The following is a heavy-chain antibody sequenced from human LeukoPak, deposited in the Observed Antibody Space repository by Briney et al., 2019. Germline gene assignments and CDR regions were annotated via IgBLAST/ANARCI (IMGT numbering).Heavy chain of an antibody. J-gene: IGHJ4*02. D-gene: IGHD2-21*02. CDR3: ARAPEWSLAYCGGDCYPDY. Sequence: PGGSLRLSCVASGFTFSSYGMHWVRQAPGKGLEWVALIWYDGSNKYVDSVKGRFIISRDNARNSVYLEMNSLTIEDTAVYYCARAPEWSLAYCGGDCYPDYWGQGTLVTVSS. V-gene: IGHV3-33*01. CDR2: IWYDGSNK. CDR1: GFTFSSYG.